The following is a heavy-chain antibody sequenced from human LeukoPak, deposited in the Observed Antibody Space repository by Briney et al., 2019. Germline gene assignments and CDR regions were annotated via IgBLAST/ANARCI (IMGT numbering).Heavy chain of an antibody. CDR1: GGTFISYA. CDR2: IIPIFGIA. V-gene: IGHV1-69*17. J-gene: IGHJ4*02. D-gene: IGHD6-13*01. Sequence: SVKVSFKASGGTFISYAISWVRQAPAQGLEWMGRIIPIFGIANYAQKFQGRVTTTADKYTSTAYMELSSLRSEDTAVYYCAREEDLWAAAGTIDYWGQGTLVSVSS. CDR3: AREEDLWAAAGTIDY.